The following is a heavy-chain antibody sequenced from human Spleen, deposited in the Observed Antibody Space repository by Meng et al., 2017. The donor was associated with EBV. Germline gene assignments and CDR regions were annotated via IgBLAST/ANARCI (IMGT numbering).Heavy chain of an antibody. D-gene: IGHD3-16*01. V-gene: IGHV3-23*01. J-gene: IGHJ4*02. CDR2: ISGSGGIT. CDR3: ALGE. Sequence: EVSLLESGGTLLQPGGSLRLSCAAFGFTFSHYAMIWVRQAPGKGLEWVSAISGSGGITYYADSVKGRFTISRDNSKNTLYLQMSSLRGEDTAVYYCALGEWGQGTLVTVSS. CDR1: GFTFSHYA.